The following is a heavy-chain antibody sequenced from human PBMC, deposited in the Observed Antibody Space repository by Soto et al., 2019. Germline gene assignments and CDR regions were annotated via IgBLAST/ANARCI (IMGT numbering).Heavy chain of an antibody. Sequence: SETLSLTCTVSGGSVSSGDYYWNWIRQPPGGGLEWIGYIYYSGSTYYNPSLKSRLTISLDMSMNQFSLKLRSVTAADTAVYYCARGIQLRGRFDTWGQGTLVTVYS. V-gene: IGHV4-30-4*01. D-gene: IGHD5-18*01. CDR1: GGSVSSGDYY. CDR2: IYYSGST. J-gene: IGHJ5*02. CDR3: ARGIQLRGRFDT.